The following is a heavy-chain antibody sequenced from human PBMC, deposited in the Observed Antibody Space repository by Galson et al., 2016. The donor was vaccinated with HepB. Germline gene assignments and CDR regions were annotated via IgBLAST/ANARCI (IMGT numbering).Heavy chain of an antibody. CDR2: INPSGST. V-gene: IGHV1-46*03. D-gene: IGHD2-2*02. J-gene: IGHJ3*02. CDR1: GYTFTSYY. CDR3: VGGYCSSISCYKYAFGI. Sequence: SVKVSCKASGYTFTSYYMHWVRQAPGQGLEWMGIINPSGSTSYAQRFQGRVTITRDTSTSTVYMELSSLTSEDTAVYFCVGGYCSSISCYKYAFGIWGQGTMVTVSS.